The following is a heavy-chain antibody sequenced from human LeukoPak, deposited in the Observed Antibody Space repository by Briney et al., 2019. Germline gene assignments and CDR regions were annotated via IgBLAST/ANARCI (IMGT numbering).Heavy chain of an antibody. D-gene: IGHD1-26*01. Sequence: PGGSLRLSCSASGFSFSSYTMTWVRQAPGKGPEWVANIKQDGSEIYYVDSVKGRFTISRDNAKNSLFLQMNSLRAEDTAVYYCARDKAVGPTLLDYWGQGTLVTVSS. CDR3: ARDKAVGPTLLDY. V-gene: IGHV3-7*01. CDR1: GFSFSSYT. J-gene: IGHJ4*02. CDR2: IKQDGSEI.